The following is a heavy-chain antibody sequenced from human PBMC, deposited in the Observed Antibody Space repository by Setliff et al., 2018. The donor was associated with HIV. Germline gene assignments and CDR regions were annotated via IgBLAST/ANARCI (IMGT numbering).Heavy chain of an antibody. CDR2: ISALAGST. CDR3: AKDLGTYSSGRALDS. V-gene: IGHV3-23*01. D-gene: IGHD6-19*01. CDR1: GFTFRHYA. Sequence: GGSLRLSCAASGFTFRHYAMSWVRQAPGKGLEWVSDISALAGSTFYADSVKGRFTISRDNSKGTLYLQMNSLRAEDTAVYYCAKDLGTYSSGRALDSWGQGALVTVSS. J-gene: IGHJ4*02.